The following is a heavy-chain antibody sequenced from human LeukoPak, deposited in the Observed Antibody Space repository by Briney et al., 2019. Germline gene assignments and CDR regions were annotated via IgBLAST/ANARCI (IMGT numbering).Heavy chain of an antibody. Sequence: SQTLSLTCAISGDSFSSNSATWHWIRQSPSRGLEWLARTYFRSKWIYDYAPSLKSPLTISPDTSKNQFALQLNSVPPEDTAVYFCARAGRGYYDYWGQGTLATGSS. D-gene: IGHD3-22*01. CDR2: TYFRSKWIY. CDR3: ARAGRGYYDY. CDR1: GDSFSSNSAT. V-gene: IGHV6-1*01. J-gene: IGHJ4*02.